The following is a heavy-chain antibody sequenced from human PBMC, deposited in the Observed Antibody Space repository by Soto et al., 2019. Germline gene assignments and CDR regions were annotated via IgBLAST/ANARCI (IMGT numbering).Heavy chain of an antibody. V-gene: IGHV3-33*01. CDR1: GFTFSSYG. CDR2: IWYDGSNK. CDR3: ARVPNGITIFGVVPTDYYYCGREV. Sequence: SLRLSGAASGFTFSSYGMHWVRQAPGKRLEWVAVIWYDGSNKYYADSVKGRFTISRDNSKNTLYLQMNSLRAEDTAVYYCARVPNGITIFGVVPTDYYYCGREVWGQGTPVSVSS. J-gene: IGHJ6*02. D-gene: IGHD3-3*01.